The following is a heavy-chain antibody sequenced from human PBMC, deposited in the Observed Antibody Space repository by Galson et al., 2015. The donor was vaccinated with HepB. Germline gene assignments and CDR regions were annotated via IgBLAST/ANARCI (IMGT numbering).Heavy chain of an antibody. CDR3: ARGSGPYCSSTSCVD. J-gene: IGHJ4*02. V-gene: IGHV4-34*01. CDR1: GGSFSGYY. D-gene: IGHD2-2*01. CDR2: INHSGST. Sequence: TLSLTCAVYGGSFSGYYWSWIRQPPGKGLEWIGEINHSGSTNYNPSLKSRVTISIDTSKNQFSLKLSSVTAADTAVYYCARGSGPYCSSTSCVDWGQGTLVTVSS.